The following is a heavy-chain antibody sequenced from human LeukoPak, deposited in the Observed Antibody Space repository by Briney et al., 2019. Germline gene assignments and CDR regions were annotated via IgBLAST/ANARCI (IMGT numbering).Heavy chain of an antibody. Sequence: GGSLRLSCAASGFTFSSCSMNWVRQAPGKGLEWVSSITGSGGGTYYGDSVKGRFTISRDNSMNTLFLQMNSLRAEDTAVYYCAKDGGGSLEWLPPMDVWGQGTTVTVSS. D-gene: IGHD3-3*01. CDR1: GFTFSSCS. J-gene: IGHJ6*02. V-gene: IGHV3-23*01. CDR3: AKDGGGSLEWLPPMDV. CDR2: ITGSGGGT.